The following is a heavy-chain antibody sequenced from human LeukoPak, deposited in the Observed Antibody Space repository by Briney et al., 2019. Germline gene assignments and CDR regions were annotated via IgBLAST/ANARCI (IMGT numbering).Heavy chain of an antibody. D-gene: IGHD5-24*01. Sequence: HGESLKISCKGSGYSFTTYWIGWVRQMPGKGLEWMGIIYPGDSDTRYSPSFQGQVTISADKSISTAYLQWSSLKASDTAMYYCARSEMATVLSQDYWGQGTLVTVSS. V-gene: IGHV5-51*01. CDR1: GYSFTTYW. CDR2: IYPGDSDT. J-gene: IGHJ4*02. CDR3: ARSEMATVLSQDY.